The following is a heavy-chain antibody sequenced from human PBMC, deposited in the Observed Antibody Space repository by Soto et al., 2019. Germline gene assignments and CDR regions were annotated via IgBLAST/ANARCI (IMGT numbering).Heavy chain of an antibody. V-gene: IGHV1-69*05. Sequence: QVQLVQSGAEMKEPGSSVKVSCKTSGGTFSSSAISWLRQAPGQGLEWMGGIIPLFRTPDYAQKFQGSVTXAXDXXTSTAYMELSSLRSEDTAVYYCARDNDRLQLGGNYYYILDVWGQGTTITVSS. CDR2: IIPLFRTP. D-gene: IGHD4-4*01. J-gene: IGHJ6*02. CDR1: GGTFSSSA. CDR3: ARDNDRLQLGGNYYYILDV.